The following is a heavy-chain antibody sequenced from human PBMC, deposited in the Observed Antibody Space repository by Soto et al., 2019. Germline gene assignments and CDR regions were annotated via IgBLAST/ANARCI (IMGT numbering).Heavy chain of an antibody. J-gene: IGHJ5*02. D-gene: IGHD2-2*01. Sequence: QVQLLQSGAEVKKPGASVKVSCRASGYTFTNFGFTWVRRAPGQGLEWMGWISAYTDTPNYAQRFQGRVTMTIDTSTSTAYMDLRSLTSDDTAVYYCARVIPGVEAWFDPWGQGTLVTVSS. CDR2: ISAYTDTP. CDR3: ARVIPGVEAWFDP. V-gene: IGHV1-18*01. CDR1: GYTFTNFG.